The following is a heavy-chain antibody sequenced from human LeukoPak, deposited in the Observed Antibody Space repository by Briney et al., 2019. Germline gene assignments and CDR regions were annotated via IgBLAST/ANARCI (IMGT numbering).Heavy chain of an antibody. CDR2: IYYNRNT. V-gene: IGHV4-39*01. J-gene: IGHJ4*02. CDR3: AARLPQWLVSYYFHY. D-gene: IGHD6-19*01. Sequence: SETLSLTCTVSGGSISSSSNYWGWIRQPPGKGLEWIGSIYYNRNTYYNPSLKSRVTISVDTSKNQFSLKLSSVTAADTAVYYCAARLPQWLVSYYFHYWGQGTLVTVSS. CDR1: GGSISSSSNY.